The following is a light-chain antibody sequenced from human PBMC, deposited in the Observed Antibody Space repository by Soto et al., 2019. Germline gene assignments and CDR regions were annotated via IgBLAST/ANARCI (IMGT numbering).Light chain of an antibody. V-gene: IGKV1-5*01. CDR2: DAS. J-gene: IGKJ1*01. CDR3: QQYNSYWT. Sequence: DIPMTQSPSTLSASVGDRVTITCRASQSISSWLAWYQQKPGKAPKLLIYDASSLESGVQSRFSGSGSGTEFTLTISSLQSDYFATYYCQQYNSYWTFGQGTKVEIK. CDR1: QSISSW.